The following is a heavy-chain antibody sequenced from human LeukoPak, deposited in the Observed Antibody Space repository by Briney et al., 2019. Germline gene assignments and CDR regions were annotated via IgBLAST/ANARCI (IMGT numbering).Heavy chain of an antibody. J-gene: IGHJ5*02. CDR3: ARDAGGWFDP. CDR1: GFTFDDYG. CDR2: INWNGGST. D-gene: IGHD3-16*01. Sequence: GGSLRLSCAASGFTFDDYGMSWVRQAPGKGLEWVSGINWNGGSTGYADSVKGRFTISRDNSKNTLYLQMNSLRAEDTAVYYCARDAGGWFDPWGQGTLVTVSS. V-gene: IGHV3-20*04.